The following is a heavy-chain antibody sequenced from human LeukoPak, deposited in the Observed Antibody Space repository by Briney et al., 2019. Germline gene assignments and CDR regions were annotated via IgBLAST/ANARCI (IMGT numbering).Heavy chain of an antibody. CDR3: ASKALGFRGTFIIPDAFDI. Sequence: GGSLRLSCAVSGFSFSRDSMTWIRQAPGKGLEWVSYISGDGANIFYADSVKGRFTVSRDNAKNSLYLQMNSLRGEDTAIYYCASKALGFRGTFIIPDAFDIWGQGTLVTVSS. V-gene: IGHV3-48*04. J-gene: IGHJ3*02. D-gene: IGHD3-3*01. CDR1: GFSFSRDS. CDR2: ISGDGANI.